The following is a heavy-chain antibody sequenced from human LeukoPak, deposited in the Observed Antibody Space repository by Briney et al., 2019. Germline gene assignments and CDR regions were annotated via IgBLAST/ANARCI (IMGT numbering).Heavy chain of an antibody. CDR2: IYYSGST. CDR1: GGSISSYY. J-gene: IGHJ4*02. Sequence: SETLSLTCTVSGGSISSYYWSWIRQPPGKGLEWIGYIYYSGSTNYNPSLKSRVTISVDTSKNQFSLKLSSVTAADTAVYYCARSKDYGANGFDYWGQGTLVTVSS. CDR3: ARSKDYGANGFDY. D-gene: IGHD4-23*01. V-gene: IGHV4-59*12.